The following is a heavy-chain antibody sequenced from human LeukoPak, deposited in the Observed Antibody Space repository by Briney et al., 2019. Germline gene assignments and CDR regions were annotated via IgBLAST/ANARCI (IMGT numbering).Heavy chain of an antibody. V-gene: IGHV4-34*01. CDR3: ATATRGDYDILTGYPSCFDY. CDR2: INHSGST. J-gene: IGHJ4*02. CDR1: GGSFSGYY. Sequence: SETLSLTCAVYGGSFSGYYWSWIRQPPGKGLEWIGEINHSGSTNYNPSLKSRVTISVDTSKNQFSLKLSSVTAADTAVYYCATATRGDYDILTGYPSCFDYWGQGTLVTVSS. D-gene: IGHD3-9*01.